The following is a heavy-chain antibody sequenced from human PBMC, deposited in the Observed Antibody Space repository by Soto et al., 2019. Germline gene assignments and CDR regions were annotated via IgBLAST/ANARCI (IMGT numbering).Heavy chain of an antibody. D-gene: IGHD6-13*01. CDR3: ASSSAEQQLVQIDY. CDR2: IYYSGST. CDR1: GGSISSYY. J-gene: IGHJ4*02. V-gene: IGHV4-59*01. Sequence: PSETLSLTCTVSGGSISSYYWSWIRQPPGKGLEWIGYIYYSGSTNYNPSLKSRVTISVDTSKNQFSLKLSSVTAADTAMYYCASSSAEQQLVQIDYWGQGTLVTVPS.